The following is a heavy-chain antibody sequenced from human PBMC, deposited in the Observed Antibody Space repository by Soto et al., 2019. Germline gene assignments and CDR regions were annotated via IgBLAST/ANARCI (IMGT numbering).Heavy chain of an antibody. CDR2: IYYSGST. J-gene: IGHJ4*02. D-gene: IGHD6-13*01. CDR3: ARHQAGPFHY. Sequence: QLQLQESGPGLVKPSETLSLTCTVSGGSISSSSYYWGWIRQPPGKGLEWIGSIYYSGSTNYNPSLKSRVTISVDTSKNQFSLKLTSVTAADAAVYYCARHQAGPFHYWGQGTLVTVSS. CDR1: GGSISSSSYY. V-gene: IGHV4-39*01.